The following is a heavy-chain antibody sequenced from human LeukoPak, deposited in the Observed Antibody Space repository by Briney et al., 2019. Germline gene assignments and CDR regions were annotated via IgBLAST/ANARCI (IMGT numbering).Heavy chain of an antibody. Sequence: PGGSLRLSCAASGFTFSSYAMSWVRQAPGKGLEWVSAISGSGGSIYYADSVKGRFTISRDNSKNTLYLQMNSLRAEDTAVYYCANPLINQDIAVAGTEFDYWGQGTLVTVSS. CDR1: GFTFSSYA. D-gene: IGHD6-19*01. V-gene: IGHV3-23*01. CDR2: ISGSGGSI. J-gene: IGHJ4*02. CDR3: ANPLINQDIAVAGTEFDY.